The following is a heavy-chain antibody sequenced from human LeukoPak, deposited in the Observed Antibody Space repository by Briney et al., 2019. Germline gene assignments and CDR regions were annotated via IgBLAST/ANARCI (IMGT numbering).Heavy chain of an antibody. V-gene: IGHV1-8*03. CDR2: MNPNSGNT. CDR1: GYTFTSYD. D-gene: IGHD1-26*01. CDR3: ARDHIVGAGYYYYYYMDV. Sequence: ASVKVSCKASGYTFTSYDINWVRQATGQGLEWMGWMNPNSGNTGYAQKFQGRVTITRNTSISTAYMELSSLRSDDTAVYYCARDHIVGAGYYYYYYMDVWGEGTTITVSS. J-gene: IGHJ6*03.